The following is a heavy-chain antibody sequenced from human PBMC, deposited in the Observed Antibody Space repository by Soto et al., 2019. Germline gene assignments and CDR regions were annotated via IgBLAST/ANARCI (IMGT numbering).Heavy chain of an antibody. V-gene: IGHV2-5*02. J-gene: IGHJ3*02. CDR2: IYWDDDK. Sequence: QITLKESGPTLVKPTQTLTLTCTFSGFSLSTSGVGVGWIRQPPGKALEWLALIYWDDDKRYSPSLKSRLTISKXXSKNQVVLTMTNMDPVDTATYYCAHPNSGTDAFDIWGQGTMVTVSS. CDR1: GFSLSTSGVG. D-gene: IGHD3-10*01. CDR3: AHPNSGTDAFDI.